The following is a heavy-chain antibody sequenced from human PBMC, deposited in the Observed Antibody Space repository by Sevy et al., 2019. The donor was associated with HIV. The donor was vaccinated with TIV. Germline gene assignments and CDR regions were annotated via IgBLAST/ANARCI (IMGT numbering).Heavy chain of an antibody. D-gene: IGHD5-18*01. CDR1: GFTVSSNY. J-gene: IGHJ3*02. CDR2: IYSGGST. Sequence: GGSLRLSCAASGFTVSSNYMSWVRQAPGKGLEWVSVIYSGGSTYYADSVKGRFTISRDNSKNTLYLQMNSLRAADTAVYYCASLVGYSYGFGAFDIWGQGTMVTVSS. V-gene: IGHV3-53*01. CDR3: ASLVGYSYGFGAFDI.